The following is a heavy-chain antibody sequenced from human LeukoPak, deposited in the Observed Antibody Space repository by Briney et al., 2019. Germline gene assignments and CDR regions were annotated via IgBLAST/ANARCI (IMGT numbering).Heavy chain of an antibody. J-gene: IGHJ4*02. CDR3: ARSVPAANGLFDY. V-gene: IGHV3-66*01. Sequence: GGSLRLSCAASGFTFTTYWMSWVRQAPGKGLEWVSVIYSGGSTYYADSVKGRFTISRDNAKNSLYLQMNSLRAEDTAVYYCARSVPAANGLFDYWGQGTLVTVSS. D-gene: IGHD2-2*01. CDR2: IYSGGST. CDR1: GFTFTTYW.